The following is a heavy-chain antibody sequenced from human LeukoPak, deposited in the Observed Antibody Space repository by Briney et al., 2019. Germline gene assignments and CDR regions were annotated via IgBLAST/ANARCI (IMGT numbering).Heavy chain of an antibody. CDR3: AKGIRLGIAAQPFDY. J-gene: IGHJ4*02. Sequence: PGRSLRLSCAASGFTFDDYAMHWVRQAPGKGLEWVSGISWNSGSIGYADSVKGRFTISRDNAKNSLYLQMNSLRAEDMALYYCAKGIRLGIAAQPFDYWSQGTLVTVSS. CDR2: ISWNSGSI. CDR1: GFTFDDYA. D-gene: IGHD6-25*01. V-gene: IGHV3-9*03.